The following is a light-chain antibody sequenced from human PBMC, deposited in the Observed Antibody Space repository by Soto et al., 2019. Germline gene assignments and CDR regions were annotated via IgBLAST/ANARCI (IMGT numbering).Light chain of an antibody. J-gene: IGKJ4*01. CDR1: QSVRDW. Sequence: DIHMTQSPSALSASVGDSVTITCRASQSVRDWLAWYQQKPGKAPKLLMYDVSTLEGGVPSRFSGSGSGTEFTLTINNLQPDDFATDFCQQYDSDVFSFGGRTKVEMK. CDR2: DVS. V-gene: IGKV1-5*01. CDR3: QQYDSDVFS.